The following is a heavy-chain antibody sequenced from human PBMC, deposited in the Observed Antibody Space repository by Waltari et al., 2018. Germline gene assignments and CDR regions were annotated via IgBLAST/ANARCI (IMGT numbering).Heavy chain of an antibody. CDR3: ARDSWGIAAAGTQYYYYGMDV. Sequence: QVQLQESGPGLVKPSETLSLTCTVSGGSISSYYWSWIRQPPGKGLEWIGYIYYSGSTNYNPSRKSRVTISVDTSKNQFSLKLSSVTAADTAVYYCARDSWGIAAAGTQYYYYGMDVWGQGTTVTVSS. D-gene: IGHD6-13*01. V-gene: IGHV4-59*01. J-gene: IGHJ6*02. CDR1: GGSISSYY. CDR2: IYYSGST.